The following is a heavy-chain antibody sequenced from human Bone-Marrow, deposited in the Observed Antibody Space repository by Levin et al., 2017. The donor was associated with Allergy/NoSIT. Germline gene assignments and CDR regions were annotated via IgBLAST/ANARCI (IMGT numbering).Heavy chain of an antibody. D-gene: IGHD3-16*02. V-gene: IGHV3-23*01. CDR3: AKDLYYDYVWGSYRGWVAFDI. J-gene: IGHJ3*02. CDR2: ISGSGGST. CDR1: GFTFSSYA. Sequence: LSLTCAASGFTFSSYAMSWVRQAPGKGLEWVSAISGSGGSTYYADSVKGRFTISRDNSKNTLYLQMNSLRAEDTAVYYCAKDLYYDYVWGSYRGWVAFDIWGQGTMVTVSS.